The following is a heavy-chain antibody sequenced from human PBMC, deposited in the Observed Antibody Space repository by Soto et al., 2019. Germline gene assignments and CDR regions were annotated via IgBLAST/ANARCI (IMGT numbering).Heavy chain of an antibody. CDR2: IKSKTDGGTT. Sequence: GSLRPSCTAFVFTFSNAWMSWFRKSPGKGLEWVGRIKSKTDGGTTDYAAPVKGRFTISRDDSKNTLYLQMNSLKTEDTAVYYCTTEMTWYNWNYGLYNWFDPWGQGTLVTVSS. J-gene: IGHJ5*02. D-gene: IGHD1-7*01. V-gene: IGHV3-15*01. CDR1: VFTFSNAW. CDR3: TTEMTWYNWNYGLYNWFDP.